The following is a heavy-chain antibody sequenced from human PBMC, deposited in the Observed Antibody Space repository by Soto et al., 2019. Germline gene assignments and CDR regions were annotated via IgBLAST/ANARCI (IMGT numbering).Heavy chain of an antibody. CDR2: ISDTGSG. J-gene: IGHJ6*02. D-gene: IGHD5-12*01. CDR1: GGSVISGSYY. V-gene: IGHV4-61*01. CDR3: AQAHSGYDSFGMDV. Sequence: QVQLQESGPGLVKPSEPLSLTCTVSGGSVISGSYYWSWIRQPPGKGLEWVGCISDTGSGDYNPSLKSRVTISVPTFKRKFSLRLNSVTAADTTVYYCAQAHSGYDSFGMDVWGQGTTVTVSS.